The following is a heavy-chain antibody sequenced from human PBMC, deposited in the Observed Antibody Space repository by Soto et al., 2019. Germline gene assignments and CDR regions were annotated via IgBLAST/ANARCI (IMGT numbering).Heavy chain of an antibody. CDR2: ISYHGNNK. D-gene: IGHD6-19*01. CDR3: AKVRVTSGWEPPFDY. V-gene: IGHV3-30*18. CDR1: GFTFSNYG. J-gene: IGHJ4*02. Sequence: AGGSLRLSCAASGFTFSNYGMHWVRQAPGKGLEWVAVISYHGNNKYYADSVKGRFTISRDNSKNTLYLQMNSLRAEDTAVYYCAKVRVTSGWEPPFDYWGQGTLVTVSS.